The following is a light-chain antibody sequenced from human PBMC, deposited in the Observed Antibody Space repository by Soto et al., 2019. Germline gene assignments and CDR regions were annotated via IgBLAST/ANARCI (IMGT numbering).Light chain of an antibody. CDR2: WAS. V-gene: IGKV4-1*01. J-gene: IGKJ5*01. CDR3: QQYYSTPIT. Sequence: DIVMTQSPDSLAVSLGERVTINCKSSQSVLYSSINKNYLAWYQQKPGKPPMLLIYWASTRESGVPDRFSGSGSGTDFTLTISSLQAEDVAVYYCQQYYSTPITFGQGTRLEIK. CDR1: QSVLYSSINKNY.